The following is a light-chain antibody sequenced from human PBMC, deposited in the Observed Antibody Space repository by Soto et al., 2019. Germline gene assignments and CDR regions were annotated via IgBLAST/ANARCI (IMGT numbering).Light chain of an antibody. CDR3: HQYKSSWT. CDR1: QSIDFW. J-gene: IGKJ1*01. CDR2: KAS. Sequence: DIQLTQSPSTLSASVGDRVTITCRASQSIDFWLAWYQQKPGKAPKLLIYKASSLGSGVPSRFSGSGSGTEFTLTISSLQPDDFATYYCHQYKSSWTFGQGTKVEIK. V-gene: IGKV1-5*03.